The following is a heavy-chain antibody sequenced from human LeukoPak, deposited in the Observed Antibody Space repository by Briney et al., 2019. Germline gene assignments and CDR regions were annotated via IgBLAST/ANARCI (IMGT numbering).Heavy chain of an antibody. CDR3: ARITYDFWSGYYMPDDP. CDR1: GYTFTNYG. V-gene: IGHV1-18*01. D-gene: IGHD3-3*01. Sequence: ASVKVSCKASGYTFTNYGISWVRQAPGQGLEWMGCISIYNGNTDYAQKLRGRVTMTTDTSTSTAYMELRSLRSDDTAVYYCARITYDFWSGYYMPDDPWGQGTLVTVSS. J-gene: IGHJ5*02. CDR2: ISIYNGNT.